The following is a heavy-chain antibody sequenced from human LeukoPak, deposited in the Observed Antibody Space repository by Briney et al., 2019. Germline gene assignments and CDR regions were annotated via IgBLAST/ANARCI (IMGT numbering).Heavy chain of an antibody. J-gene: IGHJ3*02. D-gene: IGHD3-9*01. Sequence: ASVKVSCKASGYTFSNYCMHWVRQAPGQGLEWMGILNPTYDIPIYAQKFEGRVTMTRDMSTSTVYMELSSLTSDDTAVYFCAKDPRNILTGDYDDFDIWGQGTTVIVSS. CDR1: GYTFSNYC. CDR3: AKDPRNILTGDYDDFDI. CDR2: LNPTYDIP. V-gene: IGHV1-46*01.